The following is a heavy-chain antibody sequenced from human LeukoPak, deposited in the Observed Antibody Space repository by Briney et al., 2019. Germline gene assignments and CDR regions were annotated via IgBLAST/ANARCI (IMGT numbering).Heavy chain of an antibody. CDR1: GGSISSSSYY. D-gene: IGHD3-10*01. V-gene: IGHV4-39*07. CDR3: AREMEDKSFSFGELRKNYYYYKDV. Sequence: SETLSLTCTVSGGSISSSSYYWGWIRQPPGKGLEWIGSIYYSGSTYYNPSLKSRVTISVDTSKNQFSLKLSSVTAADTAVYYCAREMEDKSFSFGELRKNYYYYKDVWGKGTTVTVSS. J-gene: IGHJ6*03. CDR2: IYYSGST.